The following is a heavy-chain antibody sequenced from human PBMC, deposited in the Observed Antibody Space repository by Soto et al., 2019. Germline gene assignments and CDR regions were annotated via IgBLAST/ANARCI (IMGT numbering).Heavy chain of an antibody. CDR1: GGAIGGYY. Sequence: PSETLSLTCSLSGGAIGGYYWSWIRQPPGKALEVIGYVSYSGSTDYHPSLKSRVSISIDTSKNQFSLNMISVTAADTAVYYCARHGSDSGWFCFDPWGQGALVTVSS. J-gene: IGHJ5*02. CDR2: VSYSGST. CDR3: ARHGSDSGWFCFDP. V-gene: IGHV4-59*08. D-gene: IGHD6-19*01.